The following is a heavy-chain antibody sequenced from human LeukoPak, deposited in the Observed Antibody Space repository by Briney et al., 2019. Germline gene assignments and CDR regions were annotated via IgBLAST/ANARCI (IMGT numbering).Heavy chain of an antibody. V-gene: IGHV3-30-3*01. D-gene: IGHD1-26*01. Sequence: PGRSLRLSCAASGFTFSSYAVHWVRQAPGKGLEWVAVISYDGSNKYYADSVKGRFTISRDNSKNTLYLQMNSLRAEDTAVYYCAKGGKWDVTPFDYWGQGTLVTVSS. CDR2: ISYDGSNK. CDR1: GFTFSSYA. J-gene: IGHJ4*02. CDR3: AKGGKWDVTPFDY.